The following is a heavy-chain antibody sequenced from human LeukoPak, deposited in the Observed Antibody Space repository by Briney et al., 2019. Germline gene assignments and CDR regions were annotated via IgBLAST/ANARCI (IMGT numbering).Heavy chain of an antibody. CDR2: INGRGIT. Sequence: GGSLRLSCAASGFTFSSYDMHWVRQAPGEGLEWLSAINGRGITYYAGSVKGRFTISRDNSENTLYLQMNSLAVDDTAVYFCAKERQTGDYFTSDYWGQGTLVTVSS. D-gene: IGHD4-17*01. V-gene: IGHV3-23*01. CDR3: AKERQTGDYFTSDY. J-gene: IGHJ4*02. CDR1: GFTFSSYD.